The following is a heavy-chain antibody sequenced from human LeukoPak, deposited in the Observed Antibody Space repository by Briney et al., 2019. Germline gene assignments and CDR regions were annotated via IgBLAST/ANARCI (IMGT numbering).Heavy chain of an antibody. CDR3: VKGAYDYIEVAYFDF. CDR1: GFSFNNYA. V-gene: IGHV3-23*01. Sequence: GGALRLSCASSGFSFNNYAMNWVRQARGKGLEGVSLIISSSGATVYADSVKGRLTIHRDISRNTLYLQMNDQPDEDTHVYYCVKGAYDYIEVAYFDFWGQGSLVTVSS. J-gene: IGHJ4*01. CDR2: IISSSGAT. D-gene: IGHD5-12*01.